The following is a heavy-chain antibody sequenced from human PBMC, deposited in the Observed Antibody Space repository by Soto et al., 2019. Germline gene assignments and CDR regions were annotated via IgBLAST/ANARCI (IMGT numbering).Heavy chain of an antibody. Sequence: ASVKVSCKASGYTFTSYAMHWVRQAPGQRLEWMGWINAGNGNTKYSQKFQGRVTITRDTSASTAYMELSSLRSEDTAVYYCARPKGYCSSTSCLAGYYYYGMDVWGQGTTVTVSS. CDR3: ARPKGYCSSTSCLAGYYYYGMDV. J-gene: IGHJ6*02. V-gene: IGHV1-3*01. CDR1: GYTFTSYA. CDR2: INAGNGNT. D-gene: IGHD2-2*01.